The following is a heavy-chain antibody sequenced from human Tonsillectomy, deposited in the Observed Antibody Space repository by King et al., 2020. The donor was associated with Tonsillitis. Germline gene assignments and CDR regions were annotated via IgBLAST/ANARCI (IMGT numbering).Heavy chain of an antibody. CDR2: IGSGGTI. CDR3: ARKSSAAGRNWFDP. J-gene: IGHJ5*02. CDR1: GFTFSSYN. D-gene: IGHD6-13*01. Sequence: VQLVESGGGLVQPGGSLRLSCAASGFTFSSYNMNWVRQAPGKGLEWVSSIGSGGTIYYADSVKGRFTISRDNAKNSLYLQMNSLRDEDTAVYYWARKSSAAGRNWFDPWGQGTLVTVSS. V-gene: IGHV3-48*02.